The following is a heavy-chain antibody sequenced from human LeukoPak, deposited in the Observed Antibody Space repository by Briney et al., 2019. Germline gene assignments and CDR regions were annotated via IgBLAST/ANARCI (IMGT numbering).Heavy chain of an antibody. CDR1: GGSFSGYY. Sequence: SENLSLTCAVYGGSFSGYYWSWIRQPPGKGLEWIGEINHSGSTNYNPSLKSRVTISVDTSKNQFSLKLSSVTAADTAVYYCARGWGSGSSWPPGYWGQGTLVTVSS. CDR2: INHSGST. CDR3: ARGWGSGSSWPPGY. J-gene: IGHJ4*02. D-gene: IGHD1-26*01. V-gene: IGHV4-34*01.